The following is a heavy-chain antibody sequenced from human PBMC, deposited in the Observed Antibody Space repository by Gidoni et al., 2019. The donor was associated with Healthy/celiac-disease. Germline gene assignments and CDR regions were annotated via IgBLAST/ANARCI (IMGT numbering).Heavy chain of an antibody. J-gene: IGHJ6*02. Sequence: QVQLQDSGPGLVKPSETLSLTCTVSGGSISSYYWSWIRQPAGKGLEWIGRIYTSGSTNYNPSLKSRVTMSVDTSKNQFSLKLSSVTAADTAVYYCARDRVTIFGVKYYYYGMDVWGQGTTVTVSS. V-gene: IGHV4-4*07. CDR1: GGSISSYY. CDR3: ARDRVTIFGVKYYYYGMDV. D-gene: IGHD3-3*01. CDR2: IYTSGST.